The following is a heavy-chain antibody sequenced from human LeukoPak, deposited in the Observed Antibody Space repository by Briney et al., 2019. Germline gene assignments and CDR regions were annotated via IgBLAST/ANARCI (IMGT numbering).Heavy chain of an antibody. CDR1: GGSFSGYY. Sequence: SETLSLTCAVYGGSFSGYYWSWIRQPPGKGLEWIGEINHSGSTNYNPSLKSRVTISVDTSKNQFPLKLSSVTAADTAVYYCARGIAAAGTIDPGYWGQGTLVTVSS. CDR2: INHSGST. J-gene: IGHJ4*02. D-gene: IGHD6-13*01. CDR3: ARGIAAAGTIDPGY. V-gene: IGHV4-34*01.